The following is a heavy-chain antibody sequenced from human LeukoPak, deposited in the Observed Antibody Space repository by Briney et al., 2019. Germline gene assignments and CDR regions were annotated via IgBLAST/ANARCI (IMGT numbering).Heavy chain of an antibody. CDR2: IIGGSGRT. D-gene: IGHD2-8*01. CDR3: ATTLTVRDDY. V-gene: IGHV3-23*01. J-gene: IGHJ4*02. CDR1: GFTFSNYA. Sequence: GGSLRLSCAASGFTFSNYAMSWVRQAPGKGLEWVSTIIGGSGRTYYTDSVKGRFTISRDHSENTLYLQMNSLRAEDTAVYYCATTLTVRDDYWGQGTLVTVSS.